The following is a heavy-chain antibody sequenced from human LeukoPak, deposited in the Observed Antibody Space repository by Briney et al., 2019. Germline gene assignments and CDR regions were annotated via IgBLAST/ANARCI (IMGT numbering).Heavy chain of an antibody. CDR1: GGSISSYY. V-gene: IGHV4-59*08. CDR2: IYYSGST. Sequence: SETLSLTCTVSGGSISSYYWSWIRQPPGKGLEWIGYIYYSGSTNYNPSLKSRVTISVDTSKNQFSLKLSSVTAADTAVYYCVRSRKGYSSGIDYWGQGTLVTVSS. CDR3: VRSRKGYSSGIDY. J-gene: IGHJ4*02. D-gene: IGHD6-19*01.